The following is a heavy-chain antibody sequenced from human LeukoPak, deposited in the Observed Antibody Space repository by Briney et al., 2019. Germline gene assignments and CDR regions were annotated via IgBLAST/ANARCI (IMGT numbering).Heavy chain of an antibody. J-gene: IGHJ4*02. CDR2: IIPIFGTA. CDR3: ARAYSKTYSSSHFDY. CDR1: GGTFSSYA. D-gene: IGHD6-6*01. Sequence: RASVKVSCKASGGTFSSYAISWVRQAPGQGLEWMGGIIPIFGTANYAQKFQGRVTITTDESTSTAYMELSSLRSEDTAVYYCARAYSKTYSSSHFDYWGQGTLVTVSS. V-gene: IGHV1-69*05.